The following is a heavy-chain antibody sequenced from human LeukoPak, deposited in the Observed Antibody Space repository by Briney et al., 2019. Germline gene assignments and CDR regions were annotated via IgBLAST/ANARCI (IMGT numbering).Heavy chain of an antibody. V-gene: IGHV4-39*07. Sequence: SETLSLTCSVSGGSISLSYYYWGWIRQPPGKALEWIGSVYYSGTTSYNPSLKSRVTISVDTSKNQFSLKLSSVTAADTAVYYCARDSSKGGLDPWGQGTLVTVSS. CDR2: VYYSGTT. J-gene: IGHJ5*02. CDR3: ARDSSKGGLDP. CDR1: GGSISLSYYY. D-gene: IGHD6-13*01.